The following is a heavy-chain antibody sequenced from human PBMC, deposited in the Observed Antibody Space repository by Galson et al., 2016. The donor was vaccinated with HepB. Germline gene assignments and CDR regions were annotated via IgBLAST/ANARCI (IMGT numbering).Heavy chain of an antibody. CDR1: GYSFASYW. CDR2: TFPGDSDT. V-gene: IGHV5-51*01. CDR3: TRLRFFSAANYFYGMDV. Sequence: QSGAEVKKPGESLKISCKGSGYSFASYWIGWVRQMPGKGLEYMGITFPGDSDTTYSPSFQGQVTISVDKSISTAYLQWSSREASDTAMYYCTRLRFFSAANYFYGMDVWGQGTTVTVSS. J-gene: IGHJ6*02. D-gene: IGHD3-10*01.